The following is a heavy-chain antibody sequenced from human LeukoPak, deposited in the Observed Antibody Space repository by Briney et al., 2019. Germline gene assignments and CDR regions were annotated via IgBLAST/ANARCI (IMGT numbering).Heavy chain of an antibody. CDR1: GGTFSSYA. J-gene: IGHJ6*02. D-gene: IGHD6-13*01. CDR2: IIPIFGTA. V-gene: IGHV1-69*13. Sequence: ASVNVSCKASGGTFSSYAISWVRQAPGQGLEWMGGIIPIFGTANYAQKFQGRVTITADESTSTAYMELSSLRSEDTAVYYCARELGAAENHGMDVWGQGTTVTVSS. CDR3: ARELGAAENHGMDV.